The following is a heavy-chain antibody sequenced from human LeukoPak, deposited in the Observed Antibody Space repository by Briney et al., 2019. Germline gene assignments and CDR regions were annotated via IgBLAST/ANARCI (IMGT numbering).Heavy chain of an antibody. CDR1: GYTFTGYY. CDR2: INPNSGGT. V-gene: IGHV1-2*06. J-gene: IGHJ4*02. Sequence: ASVNVSCKASGYTFTGYYMHWVRQAPGQGLEWMGRINPNSGGTNYAQKFQGRVTMTRDTSISTAYMELSRLRSDDTAVYYCARGGVNYYDGTPQILFDYWGQGTLVTVSS. CDR3: ARGGVNYYDGTPQILFDY. D-gene: IGHD3-22*01.